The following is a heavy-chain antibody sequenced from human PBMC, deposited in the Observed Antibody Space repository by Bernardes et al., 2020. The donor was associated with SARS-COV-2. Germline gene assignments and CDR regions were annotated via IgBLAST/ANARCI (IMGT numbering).Heavy chain of an antibody. D-gene: IGHD3-10*01. J-gene: IGHJ6*02. V-gene: IGHV1-2*02. CDR3: ARETYYYGSGSARHYYGMDV. Sequence: ASVKVSCKASGYTFSDYYIHWLRQAPGQGFEWMGWISPKSGATNYAQKFQGRVTMTRDTAISTEYMQLSRLTSDDTAVYYCARETYYYGSGSARHYYGMDVWGQGTTVTVSS. CDR2: ISPKSGAT. CDR1: GYTFSDYY.